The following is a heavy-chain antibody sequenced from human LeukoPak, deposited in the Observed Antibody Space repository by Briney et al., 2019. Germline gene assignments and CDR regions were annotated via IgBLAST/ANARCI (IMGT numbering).Heavy chain of an antibody. CDR2: IHWDDNK. CDR3: ARMMYGDFVDYFDY. D-gene: IGHD4-17*01. Sequence: SGPTLVNPTQTLTLTCTFSGFSLSTSGMCVSWIRQPPGKALEWLALIHWDDNKYYSTSLKTRLTISKDTSKNQVVLTMTNMDPVDTATYYCARMMYGDFVDYFDYWGQGTLVTVS. J-gene: IGHJ4*02. CDR1: GFSLSTSGMC. V-gene: IGHV2-70*01.